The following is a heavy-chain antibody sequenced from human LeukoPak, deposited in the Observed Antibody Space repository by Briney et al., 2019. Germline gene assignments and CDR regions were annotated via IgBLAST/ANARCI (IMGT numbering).Heavy chain of an antibody. CDR2: INHSGST. J-gene: IGHJ4*02. CDR3: ARHYGP. Sequence: SETLSLTCAVYGGSSSGYYWSWIRQPPGKGLEWIGEINHSGSTNYNPSLKSRVTISVDTSKNQFSLKLSSVTAADTAVYYCARHYGPWGQGTLVTVSS. CDR1: GGSSSGYY. D-gene: IGHD3-16*01. V-gene: IGHV4-34*01.